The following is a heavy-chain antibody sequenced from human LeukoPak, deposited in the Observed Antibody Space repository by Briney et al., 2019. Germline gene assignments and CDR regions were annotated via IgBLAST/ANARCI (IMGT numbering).Heavy chain of an antibody. CDR2: ISSSGSTI. Sequence: GGSLRLSCAASGFTFSSYEMNWVRQAPGKGLEWVSYISSSGSTIYYADSVKGRFTISRDNAKNTLYLQMNSLRAEDTAVYYCAKGEWELEFDYWGQGTLVTVSS. CDR1: GFTFSSYE. D-gene: IGHD1-26*01. V-gene: IGHV3-48*03. J-gene: IGHJ4*02. CDR3: AKGEWELEFDY.